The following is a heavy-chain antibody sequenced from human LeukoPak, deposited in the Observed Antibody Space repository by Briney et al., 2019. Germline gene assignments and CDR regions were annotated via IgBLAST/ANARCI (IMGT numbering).Heavy chain of an antibody. CDR3: ARPQYAFDI. Sequence: GGSLRLSCAASGFTVSNNYMTWVRQAPGKGLEWVSLIYSGGSTYYADSVKGRFTISRDNSKNTLYLQMNSLRPEDTAVYYCARPQYAFDIWGQGTMVTVSS. CDR2: IYSGGST. CDR1: GFTVSNNY. V-gene: IGHV3-53*01. J-gene: IGHJ3*02.